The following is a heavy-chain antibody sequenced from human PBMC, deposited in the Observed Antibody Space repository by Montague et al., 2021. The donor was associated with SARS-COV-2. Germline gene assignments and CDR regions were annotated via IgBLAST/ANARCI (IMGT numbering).Heavy chain of an antibody. Sequence: SLRLYCAASGFTFSSYGMRWVRQAPGKGLEWVAVIWYDGSNKYYADSVKGRFTISRDNSKDTLYLQMNSLRAEDTAVYYCAKEAVVTLDYWGQGTLVTVSS. D-gene: IGHD4-23*01. CDR1: GFTFSSYG. CDR2: IWYDGSNK. J-gene: IGHJ4*02. V-gene: IGHV3-33*06. CDR3: AKEAVVTLDY.